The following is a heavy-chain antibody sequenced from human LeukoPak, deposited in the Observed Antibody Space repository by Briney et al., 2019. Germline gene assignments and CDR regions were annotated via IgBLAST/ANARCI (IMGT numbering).Heavy chain of an antibody. CDR3: AKEYNSGWYSGLSN. CDR2: ISGSGGST. V-gene: IGHV3-23*01. CDR1: GFSFSSYA. Sequence: GGSLRLSCAASGFSFSSYAMSWVRQAPGTGLEWVSAISGSGGSTYYADSVKGRFTVSRENYKNTLYLKMNSLKAEDTAVYYCAKEYNSGWYSGLSNWDQGTPVTVSS. D-gene: IGHD6-19*01. J-gene: IGHJ4*02.